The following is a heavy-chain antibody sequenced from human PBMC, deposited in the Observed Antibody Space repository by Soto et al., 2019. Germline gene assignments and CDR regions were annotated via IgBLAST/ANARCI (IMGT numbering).Heavy chain of an antibody. CDR1: GFTFSSYA. CDR3: AREEGGDGGNY. J-gene: IGHJ4*02. D-gene: IGHD2-15*01. Sequence: QVQLVESGGGVVQPGRSLRLSCAASGFTFSSYAMHWVRQAPGKGLEWVAVISYDGSNKYYADSVKGRFTISRDNSKNTLYLQMNSLRAEDTAVYYCAREEGGDGGNYWGQGTLVTVSS. V-gene: IGHV3-30-3*01. CDR2: ISYDGSNK.